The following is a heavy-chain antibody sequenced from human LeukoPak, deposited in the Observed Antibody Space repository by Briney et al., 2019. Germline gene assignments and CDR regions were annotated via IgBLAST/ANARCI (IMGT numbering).Heavy chain of an antibody. D-gene: IGHD3-22*01. J-gene: IGHJ3*02. CDR2: FDPEDGET. CDR1: GYTLTELS. CDR3: ASLTSYYYDSSRGVNAFDI. V-gene: IGHV1-24*01. Sequence: ASVKVSCKVSGYTLTELSMHWVRQAPGEGLEWMGGFDPEDGETIYAQKFQGRVTMTEDTSTDTAYMELSSLRSEDTAVYYCASLTSYYYDSSRGVNAFDIWGQGTMVTVSS.